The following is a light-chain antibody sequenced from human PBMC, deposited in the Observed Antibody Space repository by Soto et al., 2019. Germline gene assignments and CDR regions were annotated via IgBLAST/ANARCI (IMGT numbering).Light chain of an antibody. J-gene: IGLJ3*02. Sequence: QSALTQPASVSGSPGQSITISCTGTSSDIGSYNLVSWYQQHPGKAPKVIIYEGSNRPSGVSNRFSASKSGNKASLTISGLQAEDDADYYCCSYAASSTFNWVFGGGTKLTVL. CDR2: EGS. CDR1: SSDIGSYNL. V-gene: IGLV2-23*03. CDR3: CSYAASSTFNWV.